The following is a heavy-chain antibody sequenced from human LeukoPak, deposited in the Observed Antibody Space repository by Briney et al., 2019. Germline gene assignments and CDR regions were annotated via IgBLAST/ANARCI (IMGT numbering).Heavy chain of an antibody. D-gene: IGHD3-22*01. CDR1: GFTFSSYE. V-gene: IGHV3-48*03. J-gene: IGHJ5*02. Sequence: GGSLRLSCAASGFTFSSYEMNWVRQAPGKGLEWVSYISSSGSTIYYADSVKGRFTISRDNAKNSLYLQMNSLRAEDTAVYYCARKTYYYDSSGSGPNWFDPCGQGTLVTVSS. CDR3: ARKTYYYDSSGSGPNWFDP. CDR2: ISSSGSTI.